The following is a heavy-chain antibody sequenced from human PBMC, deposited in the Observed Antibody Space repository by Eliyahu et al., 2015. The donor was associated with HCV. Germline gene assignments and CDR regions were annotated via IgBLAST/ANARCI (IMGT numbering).Heavy chain of an antibody. CDR1: GGSXSSSSYY. J-gene: IGHJ4*02. D-gene: IGHD5-24*01. V-gene: IGHV4-39*01. Sequence: QLQLQESGPGLVKPSETLSLTCTVXGGSXSSSSYYWGWIRQPPGKGLEWIGSIYYSGXTFYNPSLKSXVTISVDTSKNQFSLKLSSVTAADTAVYYCARGWVQFPSPLYYFDYWGQGTLVHRLL. CDR3: ARGWVQFPSPLYYFDY. CDR2: IYYSGXT.